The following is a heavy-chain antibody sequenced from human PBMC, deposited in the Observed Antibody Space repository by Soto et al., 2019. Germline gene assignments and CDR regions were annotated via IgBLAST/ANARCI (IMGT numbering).Heavy chain of an antibody. J-gene: IGHJ5*02. D-gene: IGHD3-10*01. Sequence: SETLSLTCTVSGGSISSSSYYWGWIRQPPGKGLEWIGSIYYSGSTYYNPSLKSRVTISVDTSKNQFSLKLSSVTAADTAVYYCAREKPGYYGSGSYAWFDPWGQGTLVTVSS. CDR1: GGSISSSSYY. CDR3: AREKPGYYGSGSYAWFDP. CDR2: IYYSGST. V-gene: IGHV4-39*07.